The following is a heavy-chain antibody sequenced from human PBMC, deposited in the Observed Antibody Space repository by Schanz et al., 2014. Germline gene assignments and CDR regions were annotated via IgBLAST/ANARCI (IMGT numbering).Heavy chain of an antibody. D-gene: IGHD1-20*01. CDR1: GFTFSSYG. CDR3: ANNWNLDY. Sequence: VQLVESGGGVVQPGRSLRLSCAASGFTFSSYGMHWVRQSPGKGLEWVSGISWNSASIGYADSVKGRFTISRDNAKNSLFLQMNSLRPEDTAVYYCANNWNLDYWGQGTLVTVSS. V-gene: IGHV3-9*01. J-gene: IGHJ4*02. CDR2: ISWNSASI.